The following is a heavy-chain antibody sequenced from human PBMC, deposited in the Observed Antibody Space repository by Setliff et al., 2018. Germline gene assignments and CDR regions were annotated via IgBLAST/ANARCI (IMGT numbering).Heavy chain of an antibody. J-gene: IGHJ3*02. Sequence: ASVKVSCKASGYTFTNYYTNWVRQAPGQGLEWMGWINSNNGSTNFAQKHQGWVTLTRDTSKNKDYIELSSLKYDDTAVYFCANQRGASDGFHIWGQGTMVTVSS. D-gene: IGHD3-10*01. V-gene: IGHV1-2*04. CDR2: INSNNGST. CDR1: GYTFTNYY. CDR3: ANQRGASDGFHI.